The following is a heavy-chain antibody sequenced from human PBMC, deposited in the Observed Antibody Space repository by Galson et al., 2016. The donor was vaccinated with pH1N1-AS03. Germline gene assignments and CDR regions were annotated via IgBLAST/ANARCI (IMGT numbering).Heavy chain of an antibody. CDR3: AAGQGWQFDY. Sequence: ETLSLTCAVSGGSISDYYLSWIRQPPGKGLEWIGHIHHSGTTNYNPSLKSRVTILVDTSKKQFSLKMTSVTAADTAVYLCAAGQGWQFDYWGQGTLVTASS. CDR2: IHHSGTT. D-gene: IGHD2-15*01. J-gene: IGHJ4*02. V-gene: IGHV4-59*01. CDR1: GGSISDYY.